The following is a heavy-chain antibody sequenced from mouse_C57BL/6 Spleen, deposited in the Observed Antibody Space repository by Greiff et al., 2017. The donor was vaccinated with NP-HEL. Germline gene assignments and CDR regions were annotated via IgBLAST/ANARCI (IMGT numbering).Heavy chain of an antibody. V-gene: IGHV14-2*01. CDR2: IDPEDGET. Sequence: DVQLQESGAELVKPGASVKLSCTASGFNIKDYYMHWVKQRTEQGLEWIGRIDPEDGETKYVPKFQGKATLTAETSSNTAYLQLSSLTSEDTAVYYCARSLSHYYYGSSFDYWGQGTTLTVSS. CDR3: ARSLSHYYYGSSFDY. D-gene: IGHD1-1*01. CDR1: GFNIKDYY. J-gene: IGHJ2*01.